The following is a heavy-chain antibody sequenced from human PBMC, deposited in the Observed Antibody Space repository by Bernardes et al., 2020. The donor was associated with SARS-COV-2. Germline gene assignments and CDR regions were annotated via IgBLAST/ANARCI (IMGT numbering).Heavy chain of an antibody. Sequence: SGATLAKPTQTHTLTCSFPRLSLRTSGVGVGWIRQPPRKALEWHALLDWDDDKRYSPSLNNRLTVTKDTSKNQAVLTMTNMDPVDTATFYCAHRLSDSSGYAFDYWGQGIPVTVSS. CDR3: AHRLSDSSGYAFDY. D-gene: IGHD3-22*01. CDR2: LDWDDDK. CDR1: RLSLRTSGVG. V-gene: IGHV2-5*02. J-gene: IGHJ4*02.